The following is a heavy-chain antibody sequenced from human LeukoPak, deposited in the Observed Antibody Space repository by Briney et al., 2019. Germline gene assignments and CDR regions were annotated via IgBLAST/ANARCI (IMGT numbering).Heavy chain of an antibody. CDR1: GFTFSSYA. J-gene: IGHJ4*02. D-gene: IGHD6-13*01. CDR2: ISGSGGST. Sequence: QSGGSLRLSCAASGFTFSSYAMSWVRQAPGKGLEWVSAISGSGGSTYYADSVKGRFTISRDNSKNTLYLQMNSLRAEDTAVYYCAKHPSRQQLVWYLGVTSFDYWGQGTLVTVSS. V-gene: IGHV3-23*01. CDR3: AKHPSRQQLVWYLGVTSFDY.